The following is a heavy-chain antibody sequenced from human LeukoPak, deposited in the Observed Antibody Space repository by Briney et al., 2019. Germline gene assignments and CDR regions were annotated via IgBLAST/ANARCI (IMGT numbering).Heavy chain of an antibody. CDR2: ISGSGGST. CDR3: AKVGVSGTYYYYYMDV. V-gene: IGHV3-23*01. J-gene: IGHJ6*03. D-gene: IGHD6-13*01. Sequence: QAGGSLRLSCAASGFTFDDYAMHWVRQAPGKGLEWVSAISGSGGSTYYADSVKGRFTISRDNSKNTLSLQMNSLRAEDTAVYYCAKVGVSGTYYYYYMDVWGKGTTVTVSS. CDR1: GFTFDDYA.